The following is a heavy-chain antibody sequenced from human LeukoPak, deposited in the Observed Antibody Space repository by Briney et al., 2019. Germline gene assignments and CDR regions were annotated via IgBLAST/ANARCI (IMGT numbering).Heavy chain of an antibody. D-gene: IGHD6-19*01. CDR3: ARDGAVAGQKLDY. V-gene: IGHV4-31*03. J-gene: IGHJ4*02. CDR1: GGSISSGGYY. CDR2: IYYSGST. Sequence: PSEALSLTCTVSGGSISSGGYYWSWIRQHPGKGLEWIGYIYYSGSTYYNPSLKSRVIISVDTSKNQFSLKLSSVTAADTAVYYCARDGAVAGQKLDYWGQGTLVTVSS.